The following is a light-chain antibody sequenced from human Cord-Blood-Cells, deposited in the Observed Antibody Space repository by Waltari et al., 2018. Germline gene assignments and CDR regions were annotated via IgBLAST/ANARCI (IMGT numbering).Light chain of an antibody. CDR3: QAWDSSTAWV. CDR1: KLGDKY. V-gene: IGLV3-1*01. J-gene: IGLJ3*02. Sequence: SYELTQPPSVSVSTGQTASITCSGDKLGDKYARWYQQKPGQSPVLVIYQDSKRPSGIPERFSGSNSGNTATLTISGTQAMDEADYYCQAWDSSTAWVFGGGTKLTVL. CDR2: QDS.